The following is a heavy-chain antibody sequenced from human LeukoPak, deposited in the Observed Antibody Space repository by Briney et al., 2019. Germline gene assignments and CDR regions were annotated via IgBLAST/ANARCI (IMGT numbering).Heavy chain of an antibody. CDR2: ISSSGSTI. Sequence: GGSLRLSCAASGLTVSSDYMNWVRQAPGKGLEWVSYISSSGSTIYYADSVKGRFTISRDNAKNSLYLQMNSLRAEDTAVYYCAELGITMIGGVWGKGTTVTISS. J-gene: IGHJ6*04. CDR1: GLTVSSDY. D-gene: IGHD3-10*02. V-gene: IGHV3-48*03. CDR3: AELGITMIGGV.